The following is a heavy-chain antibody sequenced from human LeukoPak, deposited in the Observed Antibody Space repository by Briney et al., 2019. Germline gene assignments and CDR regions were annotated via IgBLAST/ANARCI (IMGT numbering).Heavy chain of an antibody. CDR2: IYTSGST. J-gene: IGHJ3*02. CDR3: ARNIRVGNAFDI. V-gene: IGHV4-4*07. CDR1: GGSISSYY. Sequence: SETLSLTCTVSGGSISSYYWSWIRQPAGKGQEWIGRIYTSGSTNYNPSLKSRVTMSVDTSKNQFSLKLSSVTAADTAVYYCARNIRVGNAFDIWGQGTMVTVSS.